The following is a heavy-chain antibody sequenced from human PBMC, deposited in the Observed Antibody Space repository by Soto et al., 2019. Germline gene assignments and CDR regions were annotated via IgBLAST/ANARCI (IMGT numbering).Heavy chain of an antibody. CDR1: GFTFSSYA. D-gene: IGHD6-13*01. Sequence: GGSLRLSCAASGFTFSSYAMHWVRQAPGKGLEWVAVISYDGSNKYYADSVKGRFTISRDNSKNTLYLQMNSLRAEDTAVYYCARDPLEGIAAAGTLLDYWGQGTLVTVS. CDR3: ARDPLEGIAAAGTLLDY. V-gene: IGHV3-30-3*01. J-gene: IGHJ4*02. CDR2: ISYDGSNK.